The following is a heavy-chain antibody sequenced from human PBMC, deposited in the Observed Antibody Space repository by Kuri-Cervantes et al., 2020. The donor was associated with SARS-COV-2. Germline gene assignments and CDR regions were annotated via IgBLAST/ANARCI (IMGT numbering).Heavy chain of an antibody. CDR2: IYSGGST. CDR1: GFTFSSYG. V-gene: IGHV3-NL1*01. D-gene: IGHD3-9*01. Sequence: GESLKISCTASGFTFSSYGMHWVRQAPGKGLEWVSVIYSGGSTYHADSVKGRFTISRDNSKNALYLQMNSLRAEEKAVYYCARGVSERYFDWLLSPVGVGYFDYWGQGTLVTVSS. J-gene: IGHJ4*02. CDR3: ARGVSERYFDWLLSPVGVGYFDY.